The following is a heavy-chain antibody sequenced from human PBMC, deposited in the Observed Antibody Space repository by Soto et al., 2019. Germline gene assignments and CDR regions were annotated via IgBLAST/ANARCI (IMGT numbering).Heavy chain of an antibody. CDR1: GGTFSSYA. D-gene: IGHD2-15*01. J-gene: IGHJ6*02. CDR2: IIPIFGTA. Sequence: ASVKVSCKASGGTFSSYAISWVRQAPGQGLEWMGGIIPIFGTANYAQKFQGRVTITADKSTSTAYMELSSLRSEDTAVYYCARVYCSGGSCYYYYGMDVWGQGTTVTVSS. CDR3: ARVYCSGGSCYYYYGMDV. V-gene: IGHV1-69*06.